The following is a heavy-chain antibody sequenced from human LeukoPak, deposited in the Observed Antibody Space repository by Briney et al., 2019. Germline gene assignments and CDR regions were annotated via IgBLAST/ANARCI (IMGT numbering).Heavy chain of an antibody. CDR3: ANIGTIVGATVSDY. CDR2: INWNGGST. D-gene: IGHD1-26*01. V-gene: IGHV3-20*03. J-gene: IGHJ4*02. Sequence: SLRLSYAASGFTFDDYCMSWVRQAPGKGLEWVSGINWNGGSTGCADSVKGRYSISRDNAKNSLYLQMNSLRAEDTAVYYCANIGTIVGATVSDYWGQGSLVTVSS. CDR1: GFTFDDYC.